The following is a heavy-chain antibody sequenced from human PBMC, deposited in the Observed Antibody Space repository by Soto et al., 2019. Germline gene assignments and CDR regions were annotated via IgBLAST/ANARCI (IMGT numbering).Heavy chain of an antibody. CDR2: IYSGGYT. J-gene: IGHJ4*02. CDR3: ARGLVRAFFDY. CDR1: GLTVSNYY. Sequence: GGSLRLSCAASGLTVSNYYMSWARQVPGQGLEWVSIIYSGGYTYYADSVKGRFTISRDNSENTLYLQMNSLRVDDTAVYYCARGLVRAFFDYWGQGTPVTVSS. V-gene: IGHV3-66*01. D-gene: IGHD3-10*01.